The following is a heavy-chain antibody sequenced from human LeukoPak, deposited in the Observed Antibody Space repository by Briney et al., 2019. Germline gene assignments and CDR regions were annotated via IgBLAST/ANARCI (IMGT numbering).Heavy chain of an antibody. CDR3: ARHVQYYDSSGYPYYFDY. CDR1: GGSISSSSYY. V-gene: IGHV4-39*01. Sequence: KPSETLSLTCTVSGGSISSSSYYWGWLRQPPGKGLEWIGSIYYSGSTYYNPSLKSRVTISVDTSKNQFSLKLSSVTAADTAVYYCARHVQYYDSSGYPYYFDYWGQGTLVTVSS. D-gene: IGHD3-22*01. J-gene: IGHJ4*02. CDR2: IYYSGST.